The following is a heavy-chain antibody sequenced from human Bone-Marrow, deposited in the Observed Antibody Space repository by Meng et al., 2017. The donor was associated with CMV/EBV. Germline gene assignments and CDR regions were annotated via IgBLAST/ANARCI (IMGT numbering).Heavy chain of an antibody. CDR2: ISSSSSYI. CDR1: GFTFSSYS. J-gene: IGHJ6*02. CDR3: ARTVVPAASHYYYYGMDV. Sequence: GESLKISCAASGFTFSSYSMNWVRQAPGKGLEWVSSISSSSSYIYYADSVKGRFTISRDNAKNSLYLQMNSPRAEDTAVYYCARTVVPAASHYYYYGMDVWGQGTTVTVSS. D-gene: IGHD2-2*01. V-gene: IGHV3-21*01.